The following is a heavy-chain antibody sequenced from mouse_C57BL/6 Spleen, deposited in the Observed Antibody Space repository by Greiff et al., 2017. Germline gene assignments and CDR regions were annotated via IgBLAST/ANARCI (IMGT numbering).Heavy chain of an antibody. CDR2: IWSGGST. CDR1: GFSLTSYG. Sequence: VHLVESGPGLVQPSQSLSITCTVSGFSLTSYGVHWVRQSPGKGLEWLGGIWSGGSTDYNAAFISRLSISKDNSKNQVFFKMNSLQADDTAIYYCASSQTIVTTYFDYWGQGTTLTVSS. CDR3: ASSQTIVTTYFDY. D-gene: IGHD2-5*01. J-gene: IGHJ2*01. V-gene: IGHV2-2*01.